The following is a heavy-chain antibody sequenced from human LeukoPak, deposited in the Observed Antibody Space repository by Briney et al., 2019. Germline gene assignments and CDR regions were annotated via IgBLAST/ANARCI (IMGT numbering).Heavy chain of an antibody. V-gene: IGHV3-9*03. Sequence: PGGSLRLSCAASGFTVSSNYMSWVRQAPGKGLEWVSGISWNSGSIGYADSVKGRFTISRDNAKNSLYLQMNSLRAEDMALYYCAKEYSSGWYGRGPFDYWGQGTLVTVSS. CDR1: GFTVSSNY. J-gene: IGHJ4*02. CDR3: AKEYSSGWYGRGPFDY. D-gene: IGHD6-19*01. CDR2: ISWNSGSI.